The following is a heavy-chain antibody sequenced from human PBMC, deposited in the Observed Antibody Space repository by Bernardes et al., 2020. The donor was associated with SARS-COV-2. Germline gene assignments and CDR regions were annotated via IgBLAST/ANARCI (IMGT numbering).Heavy chain of an antibody. CDR3: ARDFYYYDSSGYYYYYYGMDV. D-gene: IGHD3-22*01. Sequence: GGSLRLSCAASGFTFSSYSMNWVRQAPGKGLEWVSYISSSSSTIYYADSVKGRFTISRDNAKNSLYLQMNSLRDEDTAVYYCARDFYYYDSSGYYYYYYGMDVWGQGTTVTVSS. CDR2: ISSSSSTI. V-gene: IGHV3-48*02. CDR1: GFTFSSYS. J-gene: IGHJ6*02.